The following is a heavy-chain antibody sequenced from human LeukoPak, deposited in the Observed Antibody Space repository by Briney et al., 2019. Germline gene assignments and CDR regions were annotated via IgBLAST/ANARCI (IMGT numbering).Heavy chain of an antibody. Sequence: GESLKISCKGSGYSFTSYWIGWVRQMPGKGLEWMGIIYPGDSDTRYSPSFQGQVTISADRSISTAYLQWSSLKASDTAMYYCARRTPDYYDILTGYGWFDPWGQGTLVTVSS. CDR3: ARRTPDYYDILTGYGWFDP. V-gene: IGHV5-51*01. CDR2: IYPGDSDT. J-gene: IGHJ5*02. CDR1: GYSFTSYW. D-gene: IGHD3-9*01.